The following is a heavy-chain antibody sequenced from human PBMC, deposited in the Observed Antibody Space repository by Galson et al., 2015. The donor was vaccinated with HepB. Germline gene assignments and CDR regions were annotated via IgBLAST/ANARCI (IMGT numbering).Heavy chain of an antibody. J-gene: IGHJ4*02. D-gene: IGHD6-6*01. CDR1: GYTFTGYY. CDR3: ARDRTRGQLVPDY. CDR2: INPNSGGT. Sequence: SVKVSCKASGYTFTGYYMHWVRQAPGQGLEWMGRINPNSGGTNYAQKFQGRVTMTRDTSISTAYMELSRLRSDDTAVYYCARDRTRGQLVPDYWGQGTLVTVSS. V-gene: IGHV1-2*06.